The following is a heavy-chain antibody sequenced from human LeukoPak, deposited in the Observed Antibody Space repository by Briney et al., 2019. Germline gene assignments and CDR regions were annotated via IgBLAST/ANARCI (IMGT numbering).Heavy chain of an antibody. Sequence: SETLSLNCTVSGGSINGHYWSWVRQPPGKGLEWIAYVPSSGSPSYNPSLESRVIISVDTSKNQFSLKLSSVTAADTAVYYCARDFYYYDSSGSLWYFDLWGRGTLVTVSS. CDR1: GGSINGHY. D-gene: IGHD3-22*01. V-gene: IGHV4-59*11. CDR2: VPSSGSP. CDR3: ARDFYYYDSSGSLWYFDL. J-gene: IGHJ2*01.